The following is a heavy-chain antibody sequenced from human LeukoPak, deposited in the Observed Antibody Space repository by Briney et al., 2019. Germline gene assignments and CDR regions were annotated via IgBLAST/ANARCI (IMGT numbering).Heavy chain of an antibody. J-gene: IGHJ4*02. CDR3: AREETSFDY. V-gene: IGHV3-30-3*01. Sequence: GGSLRLSCAASGFTFSSYAMHWVRQAPGKGLEWVAVISYDGSSKYYADSVKGRFTISRDNSKNTLYLQMNSLRAEDTAVYYCAREETSFDYWGQGTLVTVSS. CDR2: ISYDGSSK. CDR1: GFTFSSYA.